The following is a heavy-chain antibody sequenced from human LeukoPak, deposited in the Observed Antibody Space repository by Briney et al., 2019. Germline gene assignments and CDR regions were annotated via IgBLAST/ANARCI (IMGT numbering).Heavy chain of an antibody. D-gene: IGHD4-17*01. J-gene: IGHJ4*02. Sequence: SETLSLTCTVSGGSISSYYWSWIRQPPGKGQEWIGYMHYSGSTNYNPSLKSRVTISVDTSKNQFSLKLSSVTAADTAVYYCARVGPGDYGLDFDYWGQGTLVTVSS. V-gene: IGHV4-59*01. CDR2: MHYSGST. CDR1: GGSISSYY. CDR3: ARVGPGDYGLDFDY.